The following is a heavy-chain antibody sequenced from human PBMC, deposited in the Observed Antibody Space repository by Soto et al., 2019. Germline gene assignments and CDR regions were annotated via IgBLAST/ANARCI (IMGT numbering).Heavy chain of an antibody. Sequence: LRLSCAASGFTFSSYGMHWVRQAPGKGLEWVAVISYDGSNKYYADSVKGRFTISRDNSKNTLYLQMNSLRAEGTAVYYCARETYYYGMDVWGQGTTVTVSS. CDR2: ISYDGSNK. J-gene: IGHJ6*02. CDR1: GFTFSSYG. CDR3: ARETYYYGMDV. V-gene: IGHV3-30*03.